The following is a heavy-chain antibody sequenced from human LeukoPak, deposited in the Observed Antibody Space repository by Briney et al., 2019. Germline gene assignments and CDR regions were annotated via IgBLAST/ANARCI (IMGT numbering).Heavy chain of an antibody. D-gene: IGHD6-19*01. Sequence: GGSLRLSCAASGLTFSSYAMNWVRQAPGKGLEWVSVISGTGGRTYYADSVKGRFTISRDNSKNTLYLQMNSLRAEDTAVYYCIVLAVTATLGFDYWGQGTLVTVSS. J-gene: IGHJ4*02. CDR2: ISGTGGRT. CDR3: IVLAVTATLGFDY. CDR1: GLTFSSYA. V-gene: IGHV3-23*01.